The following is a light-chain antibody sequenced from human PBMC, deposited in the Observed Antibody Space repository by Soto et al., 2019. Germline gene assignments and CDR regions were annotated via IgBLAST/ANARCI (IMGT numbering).Light chain of an antibody. CDR3: QRYGSSVT. Sequence: EIVLTQSPGTLSVSPGERATPSCRASQSVSNNLAWYQQKPGQAPRLLLYGASTRATGIPARFSGSGSGTEFTLTISSLQSEDFAVYFCQRYGSSVTFGGGTKVDIK. CDR1: QSVSNN. V-gene: IGKV3-15*01. CDR2: GAS. J-gene: IGKJ4*01.